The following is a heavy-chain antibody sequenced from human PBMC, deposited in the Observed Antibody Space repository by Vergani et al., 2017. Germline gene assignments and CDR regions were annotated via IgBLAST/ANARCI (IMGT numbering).Heavy chain of an antibody. Sequence: EGQLGQSGAKGKKPGESLKISCQISGYRFTNYWTGGARQMPGKGLEWRGIIHPADSDTRYSPSFQGQVTISVDKSISTAYLQRSSLRASDSAMYYCARLYGRDSSGSKYFDYWGQGTLVTVSS. V-gene: IGHV5-51*01. CDR2: IHPADSDT. D-gene: IGHD3-22*01. J-gene: IGHJ4*02. CDR1: GYRFTNYW. CDR3: ARLYGRDSSGSKYFDY.